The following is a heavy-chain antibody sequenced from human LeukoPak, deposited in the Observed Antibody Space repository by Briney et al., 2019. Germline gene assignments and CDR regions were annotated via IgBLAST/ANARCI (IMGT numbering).Heavy chain of an antibody. D-gene: IGHD6-19*01. CDR3: ARDSCGGGGCHYWYFDL. Sequence: ASVKVSCKASGGTFSSYAISWVRQAPGQGLEWMGWINPNSGGTNYAQKFQGRVTMTRDTPISTASMELSGLKPDDTAVYYCARDSCGGGGCHYWYFDLWGRGTLVTVSS. CDR1: GGTFSSYA. CDR2: INPNSGGT. J-gene: IGHJ2*01. V-gene: IGHV1-2*02.